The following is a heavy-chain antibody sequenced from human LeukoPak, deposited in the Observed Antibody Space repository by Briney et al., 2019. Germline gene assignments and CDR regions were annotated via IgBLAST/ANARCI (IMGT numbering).Heavy chain of an antibody. V-gene: IGHV4-59*08. CDR2: IYYSGST. Sequence: PSETLSLTCTVSGGSINSYYWSWIRQPPGKGLEWIGDIYYSGSTNYNPSLKSRVTVSVGPSKNQFSLKLSAVTAADTAVYHCARGGGYCSSSSCYFARCDPWGQGALVTVSS. D-gene: IGHD2-2*01. CDR1: GGSINSYY. CDR3: ARGGGYCSSSSCYFARCDP. J-gene: IGHJ5*02.